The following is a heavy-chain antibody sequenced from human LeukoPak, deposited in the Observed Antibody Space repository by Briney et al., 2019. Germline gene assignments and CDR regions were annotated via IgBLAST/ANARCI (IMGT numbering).Heavy chain of an antibody. J-gene: IGHJ4*02. Sequence: GSLRLSCAASGFTFSSYEMNWVRQAPGKGREWVSYISSSGSTIYYADSVKGRFTISRDNAKNSLYLQMNSLRAEDTAVYYCARDHYGDYSLDYWGQGTLVTVSS. CDR3: ARDHYGDYSLDY. V-gene: IGHV3-48*03. CDR2: ISSSGSTI. CDR1: GFTFSSYE. D-gene: IGHD4-17*01.